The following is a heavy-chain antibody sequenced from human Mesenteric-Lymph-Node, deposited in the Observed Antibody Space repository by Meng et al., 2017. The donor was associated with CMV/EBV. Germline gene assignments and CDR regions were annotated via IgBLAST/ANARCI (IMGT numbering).Heavy chain of an antibody. Sequence: GESLKISCVASGFIFSSYWITWVRQGPGTGLERVANINRDGSDNYYVDSVKGRFTISRDNAKNSVYLQMNSLRAEDTAVYYCTTGRGDGSYSSFDYWGQGILVTVSS. CDR2: INRDGSDN. J-gene: IGHJ4*02. V-gene: IGHV3-7*01. CDR3: TTGRGDGSYSSFDY. D-gene: IGHD1-26*01. CDR1: GFIFSSYW.